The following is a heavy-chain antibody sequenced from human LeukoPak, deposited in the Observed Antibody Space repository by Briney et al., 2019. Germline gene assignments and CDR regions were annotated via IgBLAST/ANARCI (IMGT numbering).Heavy chain of an antibody. CDR1: GFTFSSYG. CDR2: IRYDGSNK. CDR3: AKGRGWEASYYYYYMDV. D-gene: IGHD1-26*01. Sequence: GGSLRLSRAASGFTFSSYGIHWVRQAPGKGLEWVAFIRYDGSNKYYTDSVKGRFTISRDNSKNTLYLQMNSLRAEDTAVYYCAKGRGWEASYYYYYMDVWGKGTTVTISS. V-gene: IGHV3-30*02. J-gene: IGHJ6*03.